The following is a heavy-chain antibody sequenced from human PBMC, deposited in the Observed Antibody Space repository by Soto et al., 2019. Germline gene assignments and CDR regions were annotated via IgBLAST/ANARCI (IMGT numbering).Heavy chain of an antibody. CDR1: GDTSDSFS. CDR3: ARENRDDNSGWYSSSDWFDP. V-gene: IGHV1-69*01. J-gene: IGHJ5*02. Sequence: QVQLVQSGAEVKKPGSSVRVSCKASGDTSDSFSISWVRQAPGQGLEWMGGIIPMFGTGNYAQKFQGRLTITADESTGTSYMDLKSLRCEDTAVYFCARENRDDNSGWYSSSDWFDPWGQGTLVTVSS. CDR2: IIPMFGTG. D-gene: IGHD6-19*01.